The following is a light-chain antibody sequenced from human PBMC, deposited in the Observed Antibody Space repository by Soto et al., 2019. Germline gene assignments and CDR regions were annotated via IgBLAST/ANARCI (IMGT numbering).Light chain of an antibody. Sequence: DIPMPQSPSSLSASVGDRVTITCRASQGISKNLVWYQQKQGQVPKLLIYAASTLQSGVPSRFSGSGSGTDFTLTISSMQPEDVATYYCQNYNGAPWTFGQGNKVEIK. J-gene: IGKJ1*01. CDR3: QNYNGAPWT. CDR1: QGISKN. V-gene: IGKV1-27*01. CDR2: AAS.